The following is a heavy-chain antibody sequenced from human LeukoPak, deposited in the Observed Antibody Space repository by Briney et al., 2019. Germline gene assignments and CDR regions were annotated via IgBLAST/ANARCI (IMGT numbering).Heavy chain of an antibody. D-gene: IGHD2-2*01. CDR2: IYYSGST. J-gene: IGHJ4*02. CDR1: GGSISSGGYY. V-gene: IGHV4-61*08. Sequence: SETLSLTCTVSGGSISSGGYYWSWIRQPPGKGLEWIGYIYYSGSTNYNPSLKSRVTISVDTSKNQFSLKLSSVTAADTAVYYCARLGGYCSSTSCYYRNYFDYWGQGTLVTVSS. CDR3: ARLGGYCSSTSCYYRNYFDY.